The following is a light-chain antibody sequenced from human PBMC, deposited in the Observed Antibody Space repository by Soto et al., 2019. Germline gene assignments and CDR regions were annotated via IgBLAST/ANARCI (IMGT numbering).Light chain of an antibody. Sequence: DIQMTQSPFSLSASVGDRVTITCRASQSISSYLNWYQQKPGKPPKLLIYAAVSLQSGIPSRFSAYGSGTDFTLTISSLQPEDFATYYCQQTYSSPQWTFGQGTKVEI. V-gene: IGKV1-39*01. CDR1: QSISSY. CDR2: AAV. CDR3: QQTYSSPQWT. J-gene: IGKJ1*01.